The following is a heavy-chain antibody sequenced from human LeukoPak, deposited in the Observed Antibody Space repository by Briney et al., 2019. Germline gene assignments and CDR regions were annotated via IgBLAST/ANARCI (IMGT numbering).Heavy chain of an antibody. CDR2: INPNSGDT. CDR1: GYTFTGYY. D-gene: IGHD5-12*01. Sequence: EASVKVSCKASGYTFTGYYMHWVRQAPGQGLEWMGWINPNSGDTNYAQKFQGRVTMTRDTSISTAYMELSRLRSDDTAVYYCARGPPDSGYAYWGQGTLVTVSS. J-gene: IGHJ4*02. CDR3: ARGPPDSGYAY. V-gene: IGHV1-2*02.